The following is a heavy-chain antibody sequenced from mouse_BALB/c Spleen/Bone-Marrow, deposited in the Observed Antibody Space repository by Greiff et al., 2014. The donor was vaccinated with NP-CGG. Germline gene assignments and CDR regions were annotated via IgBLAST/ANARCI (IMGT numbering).Heavy chain of an antibody. CDR3: ARWEDYAMDY. D-gene: IGHD4-1*01. Sequence: VQLKESGAELVKPGASVKLSCTASGFNIKDTYMHWVKQRHEQGLEWIGRIYPANGNTKYDPKFQGKATITAATSSNTAYMQLSSVTSEEAAVYYCARWEDYAMDYWGQGTSVTVSS. V-gene: IGHV14-3*02. CDR1: GFNIKDTY. CDR2: IYPANGNT. J-gene: IGHJ4*01.